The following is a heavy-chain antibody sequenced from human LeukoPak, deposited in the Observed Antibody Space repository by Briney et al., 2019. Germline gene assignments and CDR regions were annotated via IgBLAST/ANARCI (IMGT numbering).Heavy chain of an antibody. D-gene: IGHD5-18*01. Sequence: GRSLRLSCAASGFTFSSYGMHWVRQAPGKGLEWVAVISYDGSNKYYADSVKGRFTISRDNSKNTLYLQMNSLRAEDTAVYYCAKDRLRDGGRGYSYGSYYFDYWGQGTLVTVSS. CDR1: GFTFSSYG. CDR3: AKDRLRDGGRGYSYGSYYFDY. V-gene: IGHV3-30*18. CDR2: ISYDGSNK. J-gene: IGHJ4*02.